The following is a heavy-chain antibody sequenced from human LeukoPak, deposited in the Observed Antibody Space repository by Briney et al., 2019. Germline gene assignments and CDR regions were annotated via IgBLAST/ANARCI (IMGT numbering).Heavy chain of an antibody. V-gene: IGHV3-23*01. Sequence: PGGSLRLSCAASGFTFSSYAMSWVRQAPGKGLEWVSAISGSGGSTYYADSVKGRFTISRDNSKNTLYLQMNSLRAEDTAVYYCAKRSRLRLGELLGYWGQGTLVTVSS. CDR1: GFTFSSYA. CDR3: AKRSRLRLGELLGY. J-gene: IGHJ4*02. CDR2: ISGSGGST. D-gene: IGHD3-16*01.